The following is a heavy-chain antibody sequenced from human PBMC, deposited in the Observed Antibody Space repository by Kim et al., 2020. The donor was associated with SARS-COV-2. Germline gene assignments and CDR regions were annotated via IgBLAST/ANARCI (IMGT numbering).Heavy chain of an antibody. D-gene: IGHD6-19*01. V-gene: IGHV4-39*01. Sequence: NPSLKGRVTISVDTSKNQFSLKLSSVTAADTAVYYCARRRTSIAVAHFDYWGQGTLVTVSS. J-gene: IGHJ4*02. CDR3: ARRRTSIAVAHFDY.